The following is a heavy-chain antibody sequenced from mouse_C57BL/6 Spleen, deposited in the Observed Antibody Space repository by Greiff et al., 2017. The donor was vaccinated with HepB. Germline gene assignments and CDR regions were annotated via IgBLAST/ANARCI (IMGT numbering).Heavy chain of an antibody. CDR1: GYTFTSYG. CDR2: IYPRSGNT. CDR3: ARGLGLGDY. D-gene: IGHD4-1*01. V-gene: IGHV1-81*01. J-gene: IGHJ2*01. Sequence: QVQLQQSGAELARPGASVKLSCKASGYTFTSYGISWVKQRTGQGLEWIGEIYPRSGNTYYNEKFKGKATLTADKSSSTAYMELRSLTSEDSAVYFCARGLGLGDYWGQGTTLTVSS.